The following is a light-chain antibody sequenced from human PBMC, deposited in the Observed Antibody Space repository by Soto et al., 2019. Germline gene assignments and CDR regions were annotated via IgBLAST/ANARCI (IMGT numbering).Light chain of an antibody. CDR2: AAS. CDR1: QGISNY. J-gene: IGKJ1*01. CDR3: QEYNSVPRA. Sequence: DIQMTQSPSSLSASVGDRVTITCRASQGISNYLAWYQQKPGKVPKLLLYAASTLQSGVPSRFSGSASGTDFTLNISSLRPEEIATYFCQEYNSVPRAFGQGTKVEIK. V-gene: IGKV1-27*01.